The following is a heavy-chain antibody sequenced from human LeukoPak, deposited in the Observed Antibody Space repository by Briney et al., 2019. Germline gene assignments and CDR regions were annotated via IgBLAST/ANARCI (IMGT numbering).Heavy chain of an antibody. CDR2: MSYDGNKK. V-gene: IGHV3-30*04. CDR3: ARDPRLGYFDR. J-gene: IGHJ4*02. Sequence: GGSLRLSCAASGFTFSNYTMHWVRQAPGKGLEWVAVMSYDGNKKYYSDSVKGRFTISRDNSKNTLSLQMNSLRVEDTAVYYCARDPRLGYFDRWGQGTLVTISS. CDR1: GFTFSNYT. D-gene: IGHD3-22*01.